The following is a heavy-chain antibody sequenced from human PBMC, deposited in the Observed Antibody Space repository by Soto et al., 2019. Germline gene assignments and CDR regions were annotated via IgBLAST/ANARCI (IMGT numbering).Heavy chain of an antibody. CDR2: IYYSGST. V-gene: IGHV4-31*03. J-gene: IGHJ4*02. Sequence: PSETLSLTCTVSGGSISSGGYYWSWIRQHPGKGLEWIGYIYYSGSTNYNPSLKSRVTISVDTSKNQFSLKLSSVTAADTAVYYCARSLFRVAAAGTDYWGQGTLVTVSS. CDR1: GGSISSGGYY. D-gene: IGHD6-13*01. CDR3: ARSLFRVAAAGTDY.